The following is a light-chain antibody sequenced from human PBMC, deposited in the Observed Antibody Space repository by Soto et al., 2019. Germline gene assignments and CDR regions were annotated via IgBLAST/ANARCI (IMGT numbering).Light chain of an antibody. CDR1: SSDVGGYNY. J-gene: IGLJ1*01. Sequence: QSVLTQPASVSGSPGQSITIPCTGTSSDVGGYNYVSWYQQHPGKAPKLMICEVSNRPSGVSNRFSGSKSGNTASLTISGLQAEDEADYYCSSYTSSSTPYVFGTGTKVTVL. V-gene: IGLV2-14*01. CDR3: SSYTSSSTPYV. CDR2: EVS.